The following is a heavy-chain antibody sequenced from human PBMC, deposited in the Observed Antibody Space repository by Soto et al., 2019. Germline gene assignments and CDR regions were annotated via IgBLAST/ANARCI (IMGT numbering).Heavy chain of an antibody. CDR2: IYHSGST. V-gene: IGHV4-30-2*01. CDR1: GGSISSGGYS. CDR3: ARDPVSGSRSYAFDI. J-gene: IGHJ3*02. D-gene: IGHD1-26*01. Sequence: PSETLSLTCAVSGGSISSGGYSWSWIRQPPGKGLEWIGYIYHSGSTYYNPSLKSRITINPDTSKNQFSLQLNSVTPEDTAVYYCARDPVSGSRSYAFDIWRHGTLVTVSS.